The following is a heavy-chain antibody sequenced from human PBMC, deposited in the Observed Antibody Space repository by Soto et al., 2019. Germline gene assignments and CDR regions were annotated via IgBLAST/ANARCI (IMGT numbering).Heavy chain of an antibody. CDR1: GFTFSTNW. CDR2: IQSDGTTT. V-gene: IGHV3-74*01. J-gene: IGHJ1*01. CDR3: AKGVPGIAVAGTGYFQH. D-gene: IGHD6-19*01. Sequence: HXGGSMRLSCVASGFTFSTNWMHWVRQVPGKGLVWVSRIQSDGTTTSYADSVKGRFTISRDNAKNTLYLQMNSLRAEDTAVYYSAKGVPGIAVAGTGYFQHWGQGTLVTVSS.